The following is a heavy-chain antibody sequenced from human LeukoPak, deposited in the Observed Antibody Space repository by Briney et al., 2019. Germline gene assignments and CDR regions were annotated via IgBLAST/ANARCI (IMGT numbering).Heavy chain of an antibody. J-gene: IGHJ5*02. CDR1: VDSFSNYY. V-gene: IGHV4-34*01. D-gene: IGHD1-26*01. CDR2: VNESGGT. CDR3: ARGQGATVPQVGKNWFDP. Sequence: SETLSLTCAVYVDSFSNYYWNWIRQTPGKGLEWIGEVNESGGTNINPSLRSRVILSVDTSRNQFSLKLISMTAADTAIYYCARGQGATVPQVGKNWFDPWGQGTWVIVSS.